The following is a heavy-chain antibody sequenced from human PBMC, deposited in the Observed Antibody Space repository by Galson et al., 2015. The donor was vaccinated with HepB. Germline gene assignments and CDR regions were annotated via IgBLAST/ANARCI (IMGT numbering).Heavy chain of an antibody. D-gene: IGHD6-6*01. CDR1: GFTFSSYA. J-gene: IGHJ4*02. Sequence: SLRLSCAASGFTFSSYAMHWVRQAPGKGLEWVAVISYDGSNKYYADSVKGRFTISRDNSKNTLYLQMNSLRAEDTAVYYCARDRRGSSWDWGQGTLVTVSS. V-gene: IGHV3-30-3*01. CDR3: ARDRRGSSWD. CDR2: ISYDGSNK.